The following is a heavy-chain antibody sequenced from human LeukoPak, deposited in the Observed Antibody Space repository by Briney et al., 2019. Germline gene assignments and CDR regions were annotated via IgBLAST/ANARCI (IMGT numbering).Heavy chain of an antibody. D-gene: IGHD3-3*01. CDR1: GFSFSNYA. V-gene: IGHV3-23*01. CDR3: AKETYGRFLEWLVDALDI. Sequence: SGRSLRLSCAASGFSFSNYAMSWVRQAPGKGLEWVSGISGSGGNTYYADSVNVRFTISRDNSKNTLYLQMDSLSAEDTAVYYCAKETYGRFLEWLVDALDIWGQGTMVTVSS. CDR2: ISGSGGNT. J-gene: IGHJ3*02.